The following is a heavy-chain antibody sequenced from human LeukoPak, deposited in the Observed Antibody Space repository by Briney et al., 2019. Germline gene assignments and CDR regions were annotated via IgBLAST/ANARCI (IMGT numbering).Heavy chain of an antibody. CDR1: RFTFSSYS. CDR2: TSGTSSYT. V-gene: IGHV3-21*01. CDR3: ARMGYYDSSGYYYANEYFQH. J-gene: IGHJ1*01. D-gene: IGHD3-22*01. Sequence: GGSLRLSCAASRFTFSSYSMNWVRQAPGKGLEWVSSTSGTSSYTYYADSVKGRFTISRDNAKNSLYLQMNSLRAEDTAVYYCARMGYYDSSGYYYANEYFQHWGQGTLVTVSS.